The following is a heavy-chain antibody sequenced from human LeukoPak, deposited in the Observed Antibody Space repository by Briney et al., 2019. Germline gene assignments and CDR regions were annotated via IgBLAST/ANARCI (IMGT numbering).Heavy chain of an antibody. D-gene: IGHD6-19*01. Sequence: SETLSLTCAVYGGSFSGYYWSWIRQPPGKGLEWIGEINHSGSTNYNPSLKSRVTISVDTSKNQFSLKLSSVTAAGTAVYYCARGLEYSSGWYPRMDYRGQGTLVTVSS. CDR1: GGSFSGYY. V-gene: IGHV4-34*01. J-gene: IGHJ4*02. CDR2: INHSGST. CDR3: ARGLEYSSGWYPRMDY.